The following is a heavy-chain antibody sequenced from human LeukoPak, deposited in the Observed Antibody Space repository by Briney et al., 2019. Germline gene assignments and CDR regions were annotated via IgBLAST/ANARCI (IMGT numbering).Heavy chain of an antibody. CDR1: GFAFSDYY. J-gene: IGHJ4*02. CDR3: ARAVVGAKYYFDY. D-gene: IGHD1-26*01. V-gene: IGHV3-11*04. CDR2: IGSSGSTI. Sequence: PGGSLRLSCAASGFAFSDYYMNWIRQAPGKGLEWVSYIGSSGSTIYYADSVKGRFTISRDNAKNSLYLQMNSLRAEDTAVYYCARAVVGAKYYFDYWGQGTLVTVSS.